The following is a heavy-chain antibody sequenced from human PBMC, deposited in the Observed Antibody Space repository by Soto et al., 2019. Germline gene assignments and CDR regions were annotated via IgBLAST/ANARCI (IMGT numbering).Heavy chain of an antibody. D-gene: IGHD5-18*01. Sequence: PGGSLRLSCAASGFTFSSYWMHWVRQAPGKGLVWVSRINSDGSSTSYADSVKGRFTISRDNAKISLYLQMNSLRAEDTAVYYCARGDTAMADFDYWGQGTLVTVSS. J-gene: IGHJ4*02. CDR3: ARGDTAMADFDY. CDR2: INSDGSST. CDR1: GFTFSSYW. V-gene: IGHV3-74*01.